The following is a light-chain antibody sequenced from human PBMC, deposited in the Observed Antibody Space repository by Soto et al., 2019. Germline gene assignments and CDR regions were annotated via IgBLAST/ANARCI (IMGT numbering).Light chain of an antibody. Sequence: EIVMTQSPATLSVSPGERATLSCRASQSVSSNLAWYQQKPGQAPRLLIYGASTRATGIPARFSGSGSGTECTLTISSLQSEDFAVYYCQVRTNWSIAFGRGTRLETK. J-gene: IGKJ5*01. V-gene: IGKV3-15*01. CDR1: QSVSSN. CDR2: GAS. CDR3: QVRTNWSIA.